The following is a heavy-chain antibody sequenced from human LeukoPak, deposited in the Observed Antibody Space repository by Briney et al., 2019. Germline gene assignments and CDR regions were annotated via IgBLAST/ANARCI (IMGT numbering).Heavy chain of an antibody. Sequence: PGRSLRLSCAASGFTFYDYAMHWVRHAPGKGLEWVSGVTWNGASIAYAVSVKGRFTISRDNAKNSLYLQMNSLRTEDTALYYCAKDRSISGGSGFDYWGQGTLVTVSS. CDR2: VTWNGASI. V-gene: IGHV3-9*01. D-gene: IGHD6-19*01. CDR3: AKDRSISGGSGFDY. CDR1: GFTFYDYA. J-gene: IGHJ4*02.